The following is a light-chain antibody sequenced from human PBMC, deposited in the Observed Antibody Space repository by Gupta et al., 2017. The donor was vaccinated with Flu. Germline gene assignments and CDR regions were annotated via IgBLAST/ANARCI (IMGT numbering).Light chain of an antibody. J-gene: IGLJ2*01. CDR3: AAWDDSLNGGL. CDR1: SSNIGRNT. CDR2: RND. V-gene: IGLV1-44*01. Sequence: RVTISCSGSSSNIGRNTVNWYQQLPGTAPKLLIYRNDQRPSGVPDRFSGSKSGTSASLAISGLQSEDEAYYYCAAWDDSLNGGLFGGGTKMTVL.